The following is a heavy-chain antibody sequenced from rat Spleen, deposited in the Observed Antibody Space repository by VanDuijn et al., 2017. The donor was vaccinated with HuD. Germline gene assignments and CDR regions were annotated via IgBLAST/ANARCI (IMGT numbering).Heavy chain of an antibody. CDR1: GFTFSNYG. V-gene: IGHV5-20*01. CDR2: ISYDGGST. D-gene: IGHD1-7*01. Sequence: EVQLVESGGGLVQPGRSMKLSCAASGFTFSNYGMAWVRQAPKKGLEWVAYISYDGGSTYYRDSVKGRFTISRDNAKSTLYLQMDSLRSEDTATYYCTTLYYGRDYWGQGVMVTVSS. J-gene: IGHJ2*01. CDR3: TTLYYGRDY.